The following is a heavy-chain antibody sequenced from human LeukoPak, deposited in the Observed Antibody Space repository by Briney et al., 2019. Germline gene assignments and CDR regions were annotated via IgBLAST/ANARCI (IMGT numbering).Heavy chain of an antibody. D-gene: IGHD5-18*01. CDR2: INHSGST. V-gene: IGHV4-34*01. J-gene: IGHJ3*02. CDR3: ARGWIQLWFDAFDI. Sequence: SETLSLTCAVYGGSFSGYYWSWIRQPPGKGLEWIGEINHSGSTNYNPSLKSRVTISVDTSKNQFSLKLSSVTAADTAVYYCARGWIQLWFDAFDIWGQGTMVTVSS. CDR1: GGSFSGYY.